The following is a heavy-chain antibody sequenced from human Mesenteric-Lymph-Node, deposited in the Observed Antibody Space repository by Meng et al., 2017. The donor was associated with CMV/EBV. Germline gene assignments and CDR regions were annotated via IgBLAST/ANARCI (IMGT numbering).Heavy chain of an antibody. D-gene: IGHD2-2*01. CDR2: IGPYSGGT. CDR1: GYTFPGHY. V-gene: IGHV1-2*02. CDR3: ATYQLENYYFDY. Sequence: ASVKVSCKTSGYTFPGHYIYWVRQAPGQGLEWMGWIGPYSGGTNYAQKFQGRVTMTRDTSINTAYLGLNSLRHDDTAVYYCATYQLENYYFDYWGQGTLVTVSS. J-gene: IGHJ4*02.